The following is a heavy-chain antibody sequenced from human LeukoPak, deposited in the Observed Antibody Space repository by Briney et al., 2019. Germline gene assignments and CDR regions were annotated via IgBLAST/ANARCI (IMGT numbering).Heavy chain of an antibody. V-gene: IGHV1-2*02. J-gene: IGHJ4*02. CDR3: ARGDSSGYYYVY. D-gene: IGHD3-22*01. CDR2: INPNSGGT. CDR1: GYTVTGYY. Sequence: ASVKVSCKASGYTVTGYYMHWVRQAPGQGFEWMGWINPNSGGTNYAQKFQGRVTMTRDTSISTAYMELSRLRSDDTAVYYCARGDSSGYYYVYWGQGTLVTVSS.